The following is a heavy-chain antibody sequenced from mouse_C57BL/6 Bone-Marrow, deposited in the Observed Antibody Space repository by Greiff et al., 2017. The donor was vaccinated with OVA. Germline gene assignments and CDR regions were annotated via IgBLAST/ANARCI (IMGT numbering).Heavy chain of an antibody. CDR1: GFTFSDYG. D-gene: IGHD1-1*01. CDR2: ISSGSSYI. V-gene: IGHV5-17*01. CDR3: ARRYYYGSSSFDY. J-gene: IGHJ2*01. Sequence: EVQLQESGGGLVKPGGSLKLSCAASGFTFSDYGMHWVRQAPEQGLEWVAYISSGSSYIYYADTVKGRFTISRDTAKDTLFLQMTSLRSEDTAMYYCARRYYYGSSSFDYWGQGTTLTVSS.